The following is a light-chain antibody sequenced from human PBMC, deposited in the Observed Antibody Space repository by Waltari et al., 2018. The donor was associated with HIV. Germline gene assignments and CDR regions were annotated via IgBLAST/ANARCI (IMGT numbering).Light chain of an antibody. V-gene: IGKV3-15*01. CDR3: QQYHQWPPRLP. CDR2: GAS. CDR1: QSVSNK. Sequence: EIVMTQSPATLSVSPGERVTLSCRASQSVSNKLAWCQQKPGQAPRLLIYGASTMATGVPARFSGSGSGTEFTLTISSLQSEDVAVYYCQQYHQWPPRLPFGPGTKVEIK. J-gene: IGKJ3*01.